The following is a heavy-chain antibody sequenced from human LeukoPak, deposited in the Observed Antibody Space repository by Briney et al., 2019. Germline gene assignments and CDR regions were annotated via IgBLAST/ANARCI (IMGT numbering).Heavy chain of an antibody. J-gene: IGHJ4*02. Sequence: GGSLRLSCTASGFTFSTYSMNWVRQAPGKGLEWVSSISSSSSYIYYADSVKGRFTISRDNAKNSLYLQMNSLRAEDTAVYYCASLTGSDYWGQGTLVTVSS. CDR3: ASLTGSDY. CDR1: GFTFSTYS. CDR2: ISSSSSYI. V-gene: IGHV3-21*01.